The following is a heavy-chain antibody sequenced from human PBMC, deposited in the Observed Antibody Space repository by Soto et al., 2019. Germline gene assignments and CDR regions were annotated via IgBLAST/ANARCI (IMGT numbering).Heavy chain of an antibody. Sequence: QVQLQESGPGLVKPSETLSLTCTVSGGSISSYYWSWIRQPPGKGLEWIGYIYYSGSTNYNPSLKSRVTISVDTSKNQFSLKLSSVTAADTAVYYCARVYRITGTPVFDPWGQGTLVTVSS. J-gene: IGHJ5*02. CDR2: IYYSGST. D-gene: IGHD1-7*01. CDR3: ARVYRITGTPVFDP. V-gene: IGHV4-59*01. CDR1: GGSISSYY.